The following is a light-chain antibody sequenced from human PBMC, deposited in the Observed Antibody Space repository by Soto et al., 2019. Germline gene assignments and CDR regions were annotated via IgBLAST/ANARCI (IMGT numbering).Light chain of an antibody. CDR3: NLYTCSRTVV. J-gene: IGLJ2*01. V-gene: IGLV2-18*01. CDR2: EVS. CDR1: SSDVGSYNR. Sequence: QSALTQPPSVSGSPGQSVTISCTGTSSDVGSYNRVSWYRQPPGTAPKLMIYEVSNRPSGVPDRFSGSKSGNTASLTISGLQAEDEAEYYCNLYTCSRTVVFGGGTKLTVL.